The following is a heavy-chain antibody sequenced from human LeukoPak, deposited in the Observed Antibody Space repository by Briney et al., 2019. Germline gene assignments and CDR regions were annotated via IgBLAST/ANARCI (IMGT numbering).Heavy chain of an antibody. Sequence: SGGSLKLSCAASGFTFSSYSMNWVRQAPGKGLEWVSSISSSSSYIYYADSVKGRFTISRDNAKNSLYLQMNSLRAEDTDVYYCARATGYCTNGVCYKGFYYYYYMDVWGKGTTVTVSS. CDR1: GFTFSSYS. J-gene: IGHJ6*03. V-gene: IGHV3-21*01. CDR2: ISSSSSYI. D-gene: IGHD2-8*01. CDR3: ARATGYCTNGVCYKGFYYYYYMDV.